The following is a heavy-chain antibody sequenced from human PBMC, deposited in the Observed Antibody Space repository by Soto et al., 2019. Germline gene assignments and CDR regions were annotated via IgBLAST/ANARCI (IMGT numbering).Heavy chain of an antibody. V-gene: IGHV5-51*01. CDR1: GYSFTSYW. CDR2: IYPGDSDT. CDR3: ARLSNDNPYYYYGMDV. D-gene: IGHD3-9*01. Sequence: GESLKISCKGSGYSFTSYWIGWVRQMPGKGLEWMGIIYPGDSDTRYSPSFQGQVTISADKSISTAYLQWSSLKASDTAMYYCARLSNDNPYYYYGMDVWGQGTTVTVSS. J-gene: IGHJ6*02.